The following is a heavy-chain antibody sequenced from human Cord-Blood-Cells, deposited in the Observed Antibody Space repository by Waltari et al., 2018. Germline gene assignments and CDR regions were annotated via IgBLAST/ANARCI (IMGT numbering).Heavy chain of an antibody. J-gene: IGHJ3*02. CDR2: LNPEDGET. D-gene: IGHD2-15*01. Sequence: QVQLVQSGAEVKKPGASVKVSCKVSGYTLTALSMHLVRQAPGKGLEWMGGLNPEDGETIYAQKFQGRVTMTEDTSTDTAYMELSSLRSEDTAGYYCATVGGYCSGGSCYRAFDIWGQGTMVTVSS. CDR3: ATVGGYCSGGSCYRAFDI. CDR1: GYTLTALS. V-gene: IGHV1-24*01.